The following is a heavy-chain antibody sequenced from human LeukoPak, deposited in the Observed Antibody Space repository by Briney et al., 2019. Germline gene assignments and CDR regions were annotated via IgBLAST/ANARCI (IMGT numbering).Heavy chain of an antibody. CDR2: IIPIFGTA. Sequence: ASVKVSCKASGGTFSSYAISWVRQAPGQGLEWMGGIIPIFGTANYAQKFPGRVTITTDESTSTAYMELSSLRSEDTAVYYCARAFALVTSDAFDIWGQGTMVTVSS. D-gene: IGHD4-17*01. V-gene: IGHV1-69*05. CDR1: GGTFSSYA. J-gene: IGHJ3*02. CDR3: ARAFALVTSDAFDI.